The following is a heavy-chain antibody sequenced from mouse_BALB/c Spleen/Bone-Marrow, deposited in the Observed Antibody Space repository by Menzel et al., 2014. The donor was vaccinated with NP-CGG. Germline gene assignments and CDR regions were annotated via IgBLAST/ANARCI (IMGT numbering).Heavy chain of an antibody. CDR1: GFNIKDTY. J-gene: IGHJ3*01. V-gene: IGHV14-3*02. CDR2: IDPANGNT. D-gene: IGHD2-1*01. Sequence: EVQLQQSGAELVKPGASVKLSCTASGFNIKDTYMHWVKQRPEQGLEWIGRIDPANGNTKYDPKFQGKATITADTSSNTAYLQLSSLTSEDTAVYYCARKGNYGAWFAHWGQGTLVTVSA. CDR3: ARKGNYGAWFAH.